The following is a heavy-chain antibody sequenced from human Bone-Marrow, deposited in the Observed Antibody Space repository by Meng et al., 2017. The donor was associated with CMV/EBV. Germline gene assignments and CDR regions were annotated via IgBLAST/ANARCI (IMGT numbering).Heavy chain of an antibody. CDR3: ARDQKHCSSTSCYRDYGMDV. D-gene: IGHD2-2*02. V-gene: IGHV1-2*02. CDR1: SYTFIDHH. Sequence: ASVKVSCKASSYTFIDHHMHWVRQAPGQGLEWMGWINPNSGGTNYAQKFQGRVTMTRDTSISTAYMELSRLRSDDTAVYYCARDQKHCSSTSCYRDYGMDVWGQGTTVTVSS. CDR2: INPNSGGT. J-gene: IGHJ6*02.